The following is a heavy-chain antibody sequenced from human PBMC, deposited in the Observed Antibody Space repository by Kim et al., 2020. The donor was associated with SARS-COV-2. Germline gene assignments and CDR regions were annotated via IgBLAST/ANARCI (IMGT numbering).Heavy chain of an antibody. Sequence: SVKVSCKASGGTFSSYAISWVRQDPGQGLEWMGRIIPILGIANYAQKFQCRVTITADKSTSTAYMELSSLRSEDTAVYYCARDQTGNYDILTGRIYYYYGMDVWGQGTTVTVSS. CDR2: IIPILGIA. CDR1: GGTFSSYA. V-gene: IGHV1-69*04. D-gene: IGHD3-9*01. J-gene: IGHJ6*02. CDR3: ARDQTGNYDILTGRIYYYYGMDV.